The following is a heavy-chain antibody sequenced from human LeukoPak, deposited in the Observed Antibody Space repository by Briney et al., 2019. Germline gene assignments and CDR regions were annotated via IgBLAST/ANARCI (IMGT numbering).Heavy chain of an antibody. Sequence: KPSEILSLTCTVSGYSISSGYYWGWIRQPPGKGLEWIGSIYHSGSTYYNPSLKSRVTISVDTSKNQFSLKLSSVTAADTAVYYCAILLDSSGYYYSHYFDYWGQGTLVTVSS. D-gene: IGHD3-22*01. CDR3: AILLDSSGYYYSHYFDY. J-gene: IGHJ4*02. V-gene: IGHV4-38-2*02. CDR1: GYSISSGYY. CDR2: IYHSGST.